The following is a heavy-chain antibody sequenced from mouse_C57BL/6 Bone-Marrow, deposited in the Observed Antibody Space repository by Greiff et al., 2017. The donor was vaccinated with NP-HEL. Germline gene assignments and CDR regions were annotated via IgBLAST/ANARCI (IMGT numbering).Heavy chain of an antibody. J-gene: IGHJ4*01. Sequence: EVQVVESGGGLVQPGGSLKLSCAASGFTFSDYYMYWVRQTPEKRLEWVAYISNGGGSTYYPDTVKGRFTISRDNAKTTLYLQKSRLKSEDTAMYYCARHESYGSSLYAMDYWGQGPSVTVSS. CDR2: ISNGGGST. V-gene: IGHV5-12*01. CDR3: ARHESYGSSLYAMDY. CDR1: GFTFSDYY. D-gene: IGHD1-1*01.